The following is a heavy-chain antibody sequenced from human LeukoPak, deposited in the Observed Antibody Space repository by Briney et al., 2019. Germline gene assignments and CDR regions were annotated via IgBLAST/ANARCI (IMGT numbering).Heavy chain of an antibody. CDR2: IDPSDSYT. V-gene: IGHV5-10-1*01. D-gene: IGHD6-19*01. Sequence: GESLKISCKGSGYYFTNYWIGWVRQMPGKGLEWMGRIDPSDSYTNYSPSFQGHVTISADKSISTAYLQWSSLKASDTVMYYCARTSYSSGWYFIDYWGQGTLVTVSS. J-gene: IGHJ4*02. CDR3: ARTSYSSGWYFIDY. CDR1: GYYFTNYW.